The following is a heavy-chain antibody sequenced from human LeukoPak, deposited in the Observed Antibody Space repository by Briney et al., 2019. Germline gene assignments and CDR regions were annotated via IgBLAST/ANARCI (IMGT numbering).Heavy chain of an antibody. CDR1: GFTFSSYG. CDR3: ARELHLVGATPDAFDI. CDR2: ISYDGSNK. J-gene: IGHJ3*02. D-gene: IGHD1-26*01. V-gene: IGHV3-30*03. Sequence: GGSLRLSCAASGFTFSSYGMHWVRQAPGKGLEWVAVISYDGSNKYFADSVKGRFTISRDNSKNTLYLQMNSLRAEDTAVYYCARELHLVGATPDAFDIWGQGTMVTVSS.